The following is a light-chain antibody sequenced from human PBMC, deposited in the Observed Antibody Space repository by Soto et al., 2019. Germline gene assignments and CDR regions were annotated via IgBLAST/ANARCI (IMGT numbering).Light chain of an antibody. CDR2: SAS. V-gene: IGKV3-20*01. CDR1: RSFASSY. CDR3: HHYDSSPPYT. Sequence: EIVLTQSPAPLSLSPGERATLSFRASRSFASSYLAWYQHKPGQSPRLLIYSASSRDTGIPDRFIGSGSGTGFTLTISRLEHDDSEVYYCHHYDSSPPYTVGQGTKLEIK. J-gene: IGKJ2*01.